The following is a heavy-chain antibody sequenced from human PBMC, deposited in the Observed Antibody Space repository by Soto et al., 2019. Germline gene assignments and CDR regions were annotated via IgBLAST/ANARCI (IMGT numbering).Heavy chain of an antibody. CDR1: GFSFSSSA. CDR3: AKDLVLSMG. Sequence: XESLRLSCAASGFSFSSSAMSWVRQAPGKGLEWVSAISGSGGSTYYADSVKGRFTISRDNSKKTLYLQMNSLRAEDTAVYYCAKDLVLSMGWGQGTLVTVSS. D-gene: IGHD2-2*01. V-gene: IGHV3-23*01. J-gene: IGHJ4*02. CDR2: ISGSGGST.